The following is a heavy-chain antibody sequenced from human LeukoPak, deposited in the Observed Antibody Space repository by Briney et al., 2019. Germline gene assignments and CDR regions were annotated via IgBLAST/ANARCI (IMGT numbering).Heavy chain of an antibody. V-gene: IGHV3-33*01. CDR2: IWSDVSNK. Sequence: GGSLRLSCAASGFTFSRYGMHWVRQAPGKGLEWVAVIWSDVSNKYYVDSAKGRFTIPRDNSKNTLYLQMSSLRAEDTALYYCARDRGSYGYGASDYWGQGTLVTVSS. J-gene: IGHJ4*02. CDR1: GFTFSRYG. CDR3: ARDRGSYGYGASDY. D-gene: IGHD5-18*01.